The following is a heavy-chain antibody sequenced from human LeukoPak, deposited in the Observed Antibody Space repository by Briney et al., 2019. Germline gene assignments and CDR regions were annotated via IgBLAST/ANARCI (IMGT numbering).Heavy chain of an antibody. CDR3: ARELNGDYRYYYYGMDV. CDR1: GGSISSSSCY. Sequence: SETLSLTCTVSGGSISSSSCYWGWIRQPPGKGLEWIGSIYYSGSTYYNPSLKSRVTISVDTSKNQFSLKLSSVTAADTAVYYCARELNGDYRYYYYGMDVWGQGTTVTVSS. J-gene: IGHJ6*02. CDR2: IYYSGST. D-gene: IGHD4-17*01. V-gene: IGHV4-39*07.